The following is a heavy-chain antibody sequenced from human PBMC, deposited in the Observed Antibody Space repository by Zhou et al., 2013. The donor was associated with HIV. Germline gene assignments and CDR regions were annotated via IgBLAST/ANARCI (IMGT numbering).Heavy chain of an antibody. J-gene: IGHJ5*02. V-gene: IGHV1-69*05. CDR3: ALRPQRANWFDP. Sequence: QVQLVQSGAEVKKPGSSVKVSCKASGGTFSSYGLSWVRQAPGQGLEWLGGTIPVFGTTQIAQKFKSRVTITTDDSTTTAYMELISLTFDDTATYYCALRPQRANWFDPWGQGTLVTVSS. CDR1: GGTFSSYG. CDR2: TIPVFGTT.